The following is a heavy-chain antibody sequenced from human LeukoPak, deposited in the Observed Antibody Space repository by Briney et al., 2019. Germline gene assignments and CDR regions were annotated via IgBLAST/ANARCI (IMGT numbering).Heavy chain of an antibody. CDR2: LSGNGGNQ. Sequence: GGSLRLSCAASGFTFSSYAMNWVRQAPGKGLEWVSGLSGNGGNQYYADSVKGRFTISRDNSKKTLFLQVNSLRAEDTAVYFCAKNIRDQLLCGFNYWGQGIVVTVSS. CDR1: GFTFSSYA. V-gene: IGHV3-23*01. J-gene: IGHJ4*02. D-gene: IGHD2-2*01. CDR3: AKNIRDQLLCGFNY.